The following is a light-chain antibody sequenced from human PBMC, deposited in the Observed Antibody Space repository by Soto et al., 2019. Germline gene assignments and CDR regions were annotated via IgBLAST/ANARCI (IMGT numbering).Light chain of an antibody. Sequence: DIQLTQPPSPLSQPVEERATTTCRASKRISACLAWYQQKPGKAPKVLIYKASSLESGVPSRFSGSGSGTEFTLTISSLQPDDFATYYCQQYNSYPYTFGQGTKLEIK. J-gene: IGKJ2*01. CDR1: KRISAC. V-gene: IGKV1-5*03. CDR3: QQYNSYPYT. CDR2: KAS.